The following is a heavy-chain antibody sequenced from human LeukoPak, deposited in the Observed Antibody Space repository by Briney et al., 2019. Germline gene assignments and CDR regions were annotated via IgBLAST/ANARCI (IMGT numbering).Heavy chain of an antibody. CDR1: GYTFTSYD. CDR3: ARSSLLNWFDP. Sequence: APVKVSCKASGYTFTSYDINWVRQATGQGLEWMVWMNPNSGGTNYAQKFQGRVTMTRDTSISTAYMELSRLRSDDTAVYYCARSSLLNWFDPWGHGTLVTVSS. J-gene: IGHJ5*02. V-gene: IGHV1-2*02. CDR2: MNPNSGGT.